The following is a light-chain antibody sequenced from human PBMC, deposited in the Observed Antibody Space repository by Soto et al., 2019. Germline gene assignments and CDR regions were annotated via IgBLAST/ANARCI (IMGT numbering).Light chain of an antibody. Sequence: QAVVTQPPSVSGAPGQRVTISCTGSSSNIGAGYDVHWYHHLPGTAPKLLLYGNTNRPSGISDRFSASKSGSSSSLAITGLQAEDEADYYCQSYDSSLRAWVFGGGTKLTVL. CDR1: SSNIGAGYD. CDR2: GNT. J-gene: IGLJ3*02. CDR3: QSYDSSLRAWV. V-gene: IGLV1-40*01.